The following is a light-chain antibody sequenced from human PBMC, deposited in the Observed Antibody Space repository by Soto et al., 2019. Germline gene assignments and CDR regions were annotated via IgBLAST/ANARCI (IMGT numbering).Light chain of an antibody. V-gene: IGKV4-1*01. Sequence: DIVMTQSPASLPVSLGERATINCRSSQSVLYSSNNKNYLAWYQQKPGQPPKLLIYWASTREFGVPDRFSGSGSGKDFTLTISSLQAEDVAVYYCQQYYNTPYTFGQGTTLEIK. CDR1: QSVLYSSNNKNY. J-gene: IGKJ2*01. CDR3: QQYYNTPYT. CDR2: WAS.